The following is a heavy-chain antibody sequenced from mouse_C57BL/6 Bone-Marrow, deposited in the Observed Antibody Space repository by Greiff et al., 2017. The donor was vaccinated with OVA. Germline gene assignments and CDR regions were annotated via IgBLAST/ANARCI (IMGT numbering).Heavy chain of an antibody. Sequence: VQLQQSGAELARPGASVKLSCKASGYTFTSYGISWVKQRTGQGLEWIGEIYPRSGNTYYNETFKGKATLTADKSSSTAYMELRSLTSEDSAVYFCARWALLGWLRSYWGQGTTLTVSS. V-gene: IGHV1-81*01. D-gene: IGHD2-2*01. CDR3: ARWALLGWLRSY. CDR1: GYTFTSYG. CDR2: IYPRSGNT. J-gene: IGHJ2*01.